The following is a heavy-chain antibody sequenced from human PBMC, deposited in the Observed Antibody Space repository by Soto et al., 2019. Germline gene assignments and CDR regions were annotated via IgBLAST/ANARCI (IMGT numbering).Heavy chain of an antibody. D-gene: IGHD2-15*01. CDR1: GFTFSSYG. V-gene: IGHV3-33*01. CDR3: ARDHGYCSGGSCPASYYGMDV. CDR2: IWYDGSNK. Sequence: QVQLVESGGGVVQPGRSLRLSCAASGFTFSSYGMHWVRQAPGKGLEWVAVIWYDGSNKYYADSVKGRFTISRDNSENTLYLQMNSLRAEDTAVYYCARDHGYCSGGSCPASYYGMDVWGQGTTVTVSS. J-gene: IGHJ6*02.